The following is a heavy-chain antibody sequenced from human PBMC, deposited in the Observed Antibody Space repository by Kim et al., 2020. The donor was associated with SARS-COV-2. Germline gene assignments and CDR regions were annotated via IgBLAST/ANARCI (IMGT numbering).Heavy chain of an antibody. CDR1: GFTFSSYA. V-gene: IGHV3-23*01. D-gene: IGHD4-4*01. Sequence: GGSLRLSCAASGFTFSSYAMSWVRQAPGKGLEWVSAISGSGGSTYYSDSMKGRFTISRDISKNTLYLQMSSLRAEDTAVYYCAKDSQYQVPDYFDYWGQGTLVTVSS. CDR2: ISGSGGST. CDR3: AKDSQYQVPDYFDY. J-gene: IGHJ4*02.